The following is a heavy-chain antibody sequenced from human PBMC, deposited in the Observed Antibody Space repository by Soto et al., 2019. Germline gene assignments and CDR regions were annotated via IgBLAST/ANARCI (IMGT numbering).Heavy chain of an antibody. V-gene: IGHV1-46*01. CDR3: ARAGWSNNWYFDY. CDR1: GCTFTSYY. Sequence: GASVKVSCKASGCTFTSYYMHWVRQAPGQGLEWMGIINPSGGSTTYAQKFQGRVTMTRDTSTSTVYMELSSLRSEDTAVYYCARAGWSNNWYFDYWGQGSLVTVSS. CDR2: INPSGGST. D-gene: IGHD1-1*01. J-gene: IGHJ4*02.